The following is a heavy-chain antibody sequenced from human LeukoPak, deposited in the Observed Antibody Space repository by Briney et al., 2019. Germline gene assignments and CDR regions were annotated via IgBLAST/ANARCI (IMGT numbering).Heavy chain of an antibody. CDR1: GGSISSSSYY. J-gene: IGHJ6*03. D-gene: IGHD2-2*01. V-gene: IGHV4-39*01. CDR2: IYYSGST. CDR3: ARPTLGYCSSTSCYQNYYYYMDV. Sequence: SETLSLTCTVSGGSISSSSYYWGWIRQPPGKGLEWIGSIYYSGSTYYNPSLKSRVTISVDTSKNQFSLKLSSVTAADTGVYYCARPTLGYCSSTSCYQNYYYYMDVWGKGTTVTVSS.